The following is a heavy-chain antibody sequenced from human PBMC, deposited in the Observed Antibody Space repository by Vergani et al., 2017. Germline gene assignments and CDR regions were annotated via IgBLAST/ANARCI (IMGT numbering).Heavy chain of an antibody. CDR2: INPSGGST. J-gene: IGHJ4*02. D-gene: IGHD7-27*01. CDR1: GYTFTSYY. Sequence: QVQLVQSGAEVKKPGASVKVSCKASGYTFTSYYMHWVRQAPGQGLEWMGIINPSGGSTRYAQKFQGRVTMTTDTSTSTAYMELRSLRSDDTAVYYCARGCVFWSVPGYWGAGEFDYWGQGTLVTVSS. CDR3: ARGCVFWSVPGYWGAGEFDY. V-gene: IGHV1-46*01.